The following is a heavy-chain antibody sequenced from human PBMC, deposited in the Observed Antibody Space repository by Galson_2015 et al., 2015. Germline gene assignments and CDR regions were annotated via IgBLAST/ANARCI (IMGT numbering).Heavy chain of an antibody. CDR1: GYTFTSYG. CDR2: ISAYNDNT. CDR3: ARVFYGSSWSGYFYYGMDV. J-gene: IGHJ6*02. D-gene: IGHD6-13*01. Sequence: SVKVSCKASGYTFTSYGISWVRQAPGQGLEWMGWISAYNDNTNYAQKLQGRVTMTTDTSTSTAYMELRSLRSDDTAVYYCARVFYGSSWSGYFYYGMDVWGQGTTVTVSS. V-gene: IGHV1-18*01.